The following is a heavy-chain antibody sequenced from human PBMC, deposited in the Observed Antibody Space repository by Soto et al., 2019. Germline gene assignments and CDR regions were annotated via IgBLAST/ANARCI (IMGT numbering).Heavy chain of an antibody. CDR1: GGSISSYY. CDR3: ARGSGNWNDGYNWFDP. Sequence: PSETLSLTCTVSGGSISSYYWSWIRQPPGKGLEWIGYIYYSGSTNYNPSLKSRVTISVDTSKNQFSLKLSSVTAADTAVYYCARGSGNWNDGYNWFDPWGQGTLVTVSS. CDR2: IYYSGST. J-gene: IGHJ5*02. D-gene: IGHD1-1*01. V-gene: IGHV4-59*01.